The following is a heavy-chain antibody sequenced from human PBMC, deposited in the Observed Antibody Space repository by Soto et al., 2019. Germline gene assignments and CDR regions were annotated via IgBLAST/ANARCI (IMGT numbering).Heavy chain of an antibody. D-gene: IGHD6-13*01. CDR3: ARSMYSSSWFHASDI. CDR1: GFTFSSYW. J-gene: IGHJ3*02. V-gene: IGHV3-7*01. CDR2: IKQDGSEK. Sequence: PGGSLRLSCAASGFTFSSYWMSWVRQAPGKGLEWVANIKQDGSEKYYVDSVKGRFTISRDNAKNSLYLQMNSLRAEDTAVYYCARSMYSSSWFHASDIWGQGTMVTVSS.